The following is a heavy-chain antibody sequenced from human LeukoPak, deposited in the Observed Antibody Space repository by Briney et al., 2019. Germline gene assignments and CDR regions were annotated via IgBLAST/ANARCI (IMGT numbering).Heavy chain of an antibody. J-gene: IGHJ4*02. CDR2: MSPNTGNT. CDR3: ARDGKPNYGSGRPSSN. V-gene: IGHV1-8*01. D-gene: IGHD3-10*01. Sequence: ASIKVSCKASGYTFTNYDINWVRQTTGQGLEWMGWMSPNTGNTGYGQKFQGRITMTRNTSISTAYMELSSLTSDDTAVYYCARDGKPNYGSGRPSSNWGQGTLVTVSS. CDR1: GYTFTNYD.